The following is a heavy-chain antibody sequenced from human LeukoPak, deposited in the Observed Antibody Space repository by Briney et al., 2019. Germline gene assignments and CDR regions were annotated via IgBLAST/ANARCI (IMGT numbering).Heavy chain of an antibody. CDR3: TSPLLWFGELSYYFDY. D-gene: IGHD3-10*01. V-gene: IGHV3-49*03. CDR2: IRSKAYGGTT. J-gene: IGHJ4*02. CDR1: GFTFGDYA. Sequence: PGRSLRLSCTASGFTFGDYAMSWFRQAPGKGLEWVGFIRSKAYGGTTEYAASVKDRFTISRDDTKSIAYLQMNSLKTEDTAVYYCTSPLLWFGELSYYFDYWGQGTLVTVSS.